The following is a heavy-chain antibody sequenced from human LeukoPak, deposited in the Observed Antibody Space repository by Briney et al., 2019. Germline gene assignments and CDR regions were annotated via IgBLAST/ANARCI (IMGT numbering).Heavy chain of an antibody. Sequence: GGSLRLSCVASGFSFGTSWMSWVRQTPGKGLEWVALLNEDGRDERYVDSVKGRFTVSRDNAKNSVSLQLNSLRVEDTGVYYCARDPAWGSVDIWGQGTMVTVSS. J-gene: IGHJ3*02. CDR1: GFSFGTSW. V-gene: IGHV3-7*01. CDR3: ARDPAWGSVDI. CDR2: LNEDGRDE. D-gene: IGHD3-16*01.